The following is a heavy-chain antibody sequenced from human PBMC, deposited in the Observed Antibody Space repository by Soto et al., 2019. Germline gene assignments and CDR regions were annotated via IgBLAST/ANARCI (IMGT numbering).Heavy chain of an antibody. J-gene: IGHJ4*02. Sequence: QVQLVESGGGLVKPGGSLRLSCAASGFTFSDYYMSWIRQAPGKGLEWVSYIGSSGSTIYYADSVKGRFTISRDNAKNTLYLQMNSLRAEDTAVYYGARDIGYCSSTSCYGTFDYWGQGTLVTVSS. CDR2: IGSSGSTI. CDR3: ARDIGYCSSTSCYGTFDY. V-gene: IGHV3-11*01. CDR1: GFTFSDYY. D-gene: IGHD2-2*01.